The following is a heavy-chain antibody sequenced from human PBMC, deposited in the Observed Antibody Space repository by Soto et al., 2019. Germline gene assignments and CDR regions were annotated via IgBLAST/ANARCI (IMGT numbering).Heavy chain of an antibody. V-gene: IGHV4-59*08. CDR2: IYYSGST. Sequence: SETLPLTWTVSGGSISSYYWIWIRQPPGKGLEWIGYIYYSGSTNYNPSLKSRVTISVDTSKNQFSLKLSSVTAADTAVYYCARQLSGYGIAYWGQGTLVTVSS. CDR1: GGSISSYY. J-gene: IGHJ4*02. CDR3: ARQLSGYGIAY. D-gene: IGHD5-12*01.